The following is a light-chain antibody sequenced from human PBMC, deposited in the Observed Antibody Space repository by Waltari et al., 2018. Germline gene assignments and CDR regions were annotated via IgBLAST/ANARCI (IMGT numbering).Light chain of an antibody. CDR1: SRDVGGYNF. V-gene: IGLV2-14*01. CDR2: EVD. Sequence: QSALTQPASVSGSPGQSITISCTGTSRDVGGYNFVSWYQQHPGNVPKLISYEVDNRPSGVSYRFAGSKSGNTASLTISGLQAEDEADYYCSSYTSSSTGIFGGGTKLTVL. CDR3: SSYTSSSTGI. J-gene: IGLJ2*01.